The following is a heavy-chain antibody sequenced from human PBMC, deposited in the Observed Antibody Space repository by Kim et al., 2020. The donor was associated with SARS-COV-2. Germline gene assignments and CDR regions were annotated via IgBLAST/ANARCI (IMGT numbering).Heavy chain of an antibody. J-gene: IGHJ3*02. Sequence: GSTYSADSVRGRFTISRDNSKNTLYLQMNSLRAEDTAVYYCAGRRDGFDIWGQGTMVTVSS. CDR2: GST. D-gene: IGHD1-1*01. CDR3: AGRRDGFDI. V-gene: IGHV3-23*01.